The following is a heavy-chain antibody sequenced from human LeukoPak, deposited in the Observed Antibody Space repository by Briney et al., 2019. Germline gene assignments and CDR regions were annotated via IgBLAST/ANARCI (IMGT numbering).Heavy chain of an antibody. CDR2: ISYDGSNK. CDR3: AKNHYYGVLGLFQN. V-gene: IGHV3-30*18. D-gene: IGHD3-10*01. Sequence: GGSLRLSCAASGFTFSRYGMHWVRQAPGRGLEWVAVISYDGSNKYYADSVKGRFTISKDNSKNTVYLQMNSLRAEDTAVYYCAKNHYYGVLGLFQNWGQGTLVTVSS. J-gene: IGHJ1*01. CDR1: GFTFSRYG.